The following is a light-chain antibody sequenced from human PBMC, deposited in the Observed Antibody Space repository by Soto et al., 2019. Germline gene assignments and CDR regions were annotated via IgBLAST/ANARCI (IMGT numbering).Light chain of an antibody. CDR1: SSNIGAGYD. V-gene: IGLV1-40*01. J-gene: IGLJ2*01. CDR3: QSFDTSLSGFVV. Sequence: QSVLTQPPSMSGAPGQRVTISCTGSSSNIGAGYDVHWYQQHPGTAPKLLIFDNNNRPSGVPDRFSGSKSDTSASLAITGLPAEDEADYYCQSFDTSLSGFVVFGGGTQLTVL. CDR2: DNN.